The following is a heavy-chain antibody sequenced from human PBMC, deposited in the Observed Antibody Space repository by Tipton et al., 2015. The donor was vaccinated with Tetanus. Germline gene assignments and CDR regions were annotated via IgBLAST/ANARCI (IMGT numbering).Heavy chain of an antibody. J-gene: IGHJ4*02. CDR3: ARASLGGDSYGLDY. CDR2: IYYSGST. V-gene: IGHV4-59*01. Sequence: TLSLTCTVSGGPISSYYWSWIRQPPGKGLEWIGYIYYSGSTNYNPSLKSRVTISVDTSKNQFSLKLSSVTAADTAVYYCARASLGGDSYGLDYWGQGTLVTVSS. CDR1: GGPISSYY. D-gene: IGHD5-18*01.